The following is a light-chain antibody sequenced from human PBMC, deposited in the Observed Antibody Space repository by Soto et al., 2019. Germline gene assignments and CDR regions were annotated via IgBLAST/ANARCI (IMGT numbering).Light chain of an antibody. CDR1: TGAVTSGYY. Sequence: QAVVTQEPSLTVSPGGTVTLTCASSTGAVTSGYYPNWFQQNPGQAPRPLIYSTSNKHSWTPARFSGSLLGGKAALTLSGVQPEDEAEYYCLLYYGGAQLVFGGGTKLTVL. CDR2: STS. V-gene: IGLV7-43*01. CDR3: LLYYGGAQLV. J-gene: IGLJ2*01.